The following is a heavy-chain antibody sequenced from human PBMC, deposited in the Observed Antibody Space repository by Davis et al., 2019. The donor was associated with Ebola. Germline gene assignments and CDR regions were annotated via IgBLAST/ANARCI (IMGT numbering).Heavy chain of an antibody. CDR2: IYYSGST. Sequence: SETLSLTCTVSGGSISSYYWSWIRQPPGKGLEWIAYIYYSGSTNYNPSLKSRCTISVDTPKNQFSLKLSSVTAADTAVYYCARDRRYSFDYWGQGNLVTGSS. D-gene: IGHD3-9*01. CDR1: GGSISSYY. CDR3: ARDRRYSFDY. V-gene: IGHV4-59*01. J-gene: IGHJ4*02.